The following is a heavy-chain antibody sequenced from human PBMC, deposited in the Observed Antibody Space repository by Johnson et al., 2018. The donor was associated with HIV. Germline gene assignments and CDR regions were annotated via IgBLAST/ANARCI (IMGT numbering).Heavy chain of an antibody. CDR1: GFTFSSYA. CDR3: ARDHSRDEAFDI. J-gene: IGHJ3*02. D-gene: IGHD5-24*01. Sequence: VQLVESGGGVVQPGRSLRLSCAASGFTFSSYAMHWVRQAPGKGLEWVSVIYSGGSTYYADSVKGRFTISRDNSKNTLYLQMNSLRAEDTAVYYCARDHSRDEAFDIWGQGTMVTVSS. CDR2: IYSGGST. V-gene: IGHV3-66*01.